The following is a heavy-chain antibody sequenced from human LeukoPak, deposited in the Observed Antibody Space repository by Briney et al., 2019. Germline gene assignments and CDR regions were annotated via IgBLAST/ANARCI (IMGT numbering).Heavy chain of an antibody. Sequence: SETLSLTCAVYGGSFSAYYWSWIRQPPGKGLEWIGEINHSRSTNYNPSPKSRVTISVDTSKTQLSLKLTSVTAADTAVYYCARDGHYYDSSGYYYYMDVWGKGTTVTISS. CDR1: GGSFSAYY. V-gene: IGHV4-34*01. D-gene: IGHD3-22*01. CDR2: INHSRST. J-gene: IGHJ6*03. CDR3: ARDGHYYDSSGYYYYMDV.